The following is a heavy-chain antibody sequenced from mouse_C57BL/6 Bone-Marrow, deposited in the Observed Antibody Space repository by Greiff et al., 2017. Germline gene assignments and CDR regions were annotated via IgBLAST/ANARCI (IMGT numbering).Heavy chain of an antibody. CDR1: GFTFSSYA. Sequence: EVQLVESGGGLVKPGGSLKLSCAASGFTFSSYAMSWVRQTPEKRLEWVATISDGGSYTYYPDNVKGRFTISRDNAKNNLYLQMSHLKSEDTAMYYGARVRFDYWGQGTTLTVSS. V-gene: IGHV5-4*01. J-gene: IGHJ2*01. CDR2: ISDGGSYT. CDR3: ARVRFDY.